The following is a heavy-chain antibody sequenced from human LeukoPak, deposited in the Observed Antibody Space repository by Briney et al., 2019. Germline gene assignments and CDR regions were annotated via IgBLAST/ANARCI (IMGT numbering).Heavy chain of an antibody. D-gene: IGHD3-10*01. V-gene: IGHV3-53*01. CDR3: ARVGDHYHWYLDV. J-gene: IGHJ2*01. CDR2: LYSGGST. Sequence: GGSLTLSCEGSGFSVSTNYMNWVRQAPGKGLEWVSILYSGGSTYYADSVEGRFTVSRDSSKNTLYLHMNSLRAEDTAVYYCARVGDHYHWYLDVWGRGTLVTASS. CDR1: GFSVSTNY.